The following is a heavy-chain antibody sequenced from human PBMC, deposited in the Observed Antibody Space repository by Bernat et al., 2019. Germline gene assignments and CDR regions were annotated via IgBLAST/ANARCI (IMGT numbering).Heavy chain of an antibody. D-gene: IGHD3-22*01. CDR3: AASGYGTIDI. CDR1: GFTSSSHA. J-gene: IGHJ3*02. Sequence: EVQLLESGGGLVQPGGSLRLSCAASGFTSSSHAMSWVRQAPGKGLEWVSTISNSGGSAYYADSVNGRFTISRDNPKNTLSLQMNNLRAEDTAVYYCAASGYGTIDIWGQGTMVTVS. CDR2: ISNSGGSA. V-gene: IGHV3-23*01.